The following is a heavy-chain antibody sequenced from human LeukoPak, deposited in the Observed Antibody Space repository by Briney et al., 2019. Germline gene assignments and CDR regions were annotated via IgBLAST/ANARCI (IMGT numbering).Heavy chain of an antibody. CDR1: GFSFSTFG. V-gene: IGHV3-30*18. CDR2: ISDDGITD. CDR3: AKLGGWYESTYYFDY. D-gene: IGHD6-19*01. J-gene: IGHJ4*02. Sequence: GGSLRLSCAASGFSFSTFGMHWVRQAPGKGLEWVAVISDDGITDFYSDSVKGRFTISRDNSKNTLYLQMNSLRAEDTAVYYCAKLGGWYESTYYFDYWGQGTLVTVSS.